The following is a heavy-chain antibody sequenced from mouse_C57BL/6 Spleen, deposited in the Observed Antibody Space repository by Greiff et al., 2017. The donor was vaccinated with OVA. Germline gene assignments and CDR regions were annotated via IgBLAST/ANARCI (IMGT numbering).Heavy chain of an antibody. Sequence: EVKVVESGGGLVKPGGSLKLSCAASGFTFSDYGMHWVRQAPEKGLEWVAYISSGSSTIYYADTVKGRFTITRDNAKNTLFLQMTSLRSEDTAMYYCAESSGPYYYAMDYWGQGTSVTVSS. CDR1: GFTFSDYG. CDR2: ISSGSSTI. D-gene: IGHD3-2*02. J-gene: IGHJ4*01. V-gene: IGHV5-17*01. CDR3: AESSGPYYYAMDY.